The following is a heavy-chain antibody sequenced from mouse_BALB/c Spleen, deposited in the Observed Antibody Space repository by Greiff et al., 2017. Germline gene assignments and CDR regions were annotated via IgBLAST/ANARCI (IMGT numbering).Heavy chain of an antibody. CDR2: ISYSGST. D-gene: IGHD2-10*02. J-gene: IGHJ4*01. V-gene: IGHV3-2*02. Sequence: EVKLLESGPGLVKPSQSLSLTCTVTGYSITSDYAWNWIRQFPGNKLEWMGYISYSGSTSYNPSLKSRISITRDTSKNQFFLQLNSVTTEDTATYYCARGYGYYAMDYWGQGTSGTVSS. CDR1: GYSITSDYA. CDR3: ARGYGYYAMDY.